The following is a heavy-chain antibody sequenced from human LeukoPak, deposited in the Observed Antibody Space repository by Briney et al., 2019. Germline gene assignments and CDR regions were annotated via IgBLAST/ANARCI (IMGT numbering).Heavy chain of an antibody. CDR3: ARGNNYYDSSGYYL. V-gene: IGHV1-18*01. CDR2: ISAYNGNT. D-gene: IGHD3-22*01. CDR1: GYTFTSYG. J-gene: IGHJ5*02. Sequence: ASVKVPCKASGYTFTSYGISWVRQAPGQGLEWMGWISAYNGNTNYAQKLQGRVTMTTDTSTSTAYMELRSLRSDDTAVYYCARGNNYYDSSGYYLWGQGTLVTVSS.